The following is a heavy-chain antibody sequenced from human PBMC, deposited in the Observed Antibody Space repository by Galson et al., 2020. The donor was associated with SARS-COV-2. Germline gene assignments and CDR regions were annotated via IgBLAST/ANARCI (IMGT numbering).Heavy chain of an antibody. J-gene: IGHJ4*02. V-gene: IGHV3-21*01. CDR3: ARDRGITGTTSGGY. CDR1: GFPFSSYS. Sequence: SLKISCAASGFPFSSYSMNWVRQAPRKGLELVSSISISSSYIYYAHSVKRRFTISRDNAKNSLYLQMNSLRAGDTAVYYCARDRGITGTTSGGYWGQGTLVTVSS. D-gene: IGHD1-7*01. CDR2: ISISSSYI.